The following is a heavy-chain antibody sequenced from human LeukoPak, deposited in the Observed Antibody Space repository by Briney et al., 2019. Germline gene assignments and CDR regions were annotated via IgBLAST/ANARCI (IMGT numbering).Heavy chain of an antibody. CDR1: GGSISSGGYS. CDR2: IYHSGST. J-gene: IGHJ1*01. V-gene: IGHV4-30-2*01. CDR3: ASLRITIFGVVEYFQH. D-gene: IGHD3-3*01. Sequence: SETLSLTRAVSGGSISSGGYSWSWIRQPPGKGLEWIGYIYHSGSTYYNPSLKSRVTISVDRSKNQFSLKLSSVTAADTAVYYCASLRITIFGVVEYFQHWGQGTLVTVSS.